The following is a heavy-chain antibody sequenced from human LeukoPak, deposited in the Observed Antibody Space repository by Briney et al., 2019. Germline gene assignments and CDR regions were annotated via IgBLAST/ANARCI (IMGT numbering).Heavy chain of an antibody. D-gene: IGHD2-21*01. CDR3: ARDPGQHQAY. J-gene: IGHJ4*01. V-gene: IGHV3-66*01. CDR2: IYIGGST. Sequence: GGSLRLSCAASGFTVSSNYMSWVRQAPGKGLEWVSVIYIGGSTYYADSVKGRFTISRDNSKTTLYLQMNSMRAEDTAVYYCARDPGQHQAYWGHGTLVTVSS. CDR1: GFTVSSNY.